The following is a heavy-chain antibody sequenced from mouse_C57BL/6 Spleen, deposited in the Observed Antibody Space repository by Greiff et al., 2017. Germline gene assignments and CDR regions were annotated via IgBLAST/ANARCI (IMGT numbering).Heavy chain of an antibody. V-gene: IGHV1-55*01. CDR2: IYPGSGST. CDR1: GYTFTSYW. D-gene: IGHD1-1*01. Sequence: QVQLQQPGAELVKPGASVKMPCKASGYTFTSYWLTWVKQRPGQGLEWIGDIYPGSGSTNYNEKFKSKATLTVDTSSSTAYMQLSSLTSEDSAVYYCARDYGSTWGQGTLVTVSA. J-gene: IGHJ3*01. CDR3: ARDYGST.